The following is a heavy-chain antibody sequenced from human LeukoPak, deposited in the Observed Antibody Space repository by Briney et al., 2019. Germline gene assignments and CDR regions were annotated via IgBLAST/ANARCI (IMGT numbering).Heavy chain of an antibody. V-gene: IGHV3-11*06. CDR2: ISGSSSYT. Sequence: GGSLRLSCAASGFTFSDYYMSWIRQAPGKGLEWVSYISGSSSYTNYADSVKGRFTISRDNAKISLYLQMNSLRAEDTAVYYCARVKGPKRSAGDYWGQGTLVTVSS. D-gene: IGHD6-19*01. CDR1: GFTFSDYY. CDR3: ARVKGPKRSAGDY. J-gene: IGHJ4*02.